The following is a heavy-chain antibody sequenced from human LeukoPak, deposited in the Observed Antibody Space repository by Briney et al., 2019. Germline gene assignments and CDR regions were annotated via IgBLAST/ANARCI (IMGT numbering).Heavy chain of an antibody. CDR2: IYPGDSDT. J-gene: IGHJ4*02. CDR1: GYTFSSYW. D-gene: IGHD3-3*01. Sequence: GESLKISCKGSGYTFSSYWIGWVRQMPGKGLEWMGIIYPGDSDTRYSPSLQGQVTISVDTSIGTGYLQWSSLKASDTAIYYCARQSDFRLDYWGQGTLVTVSS. V-gene: IGHV5-51*01. CDR3: ARQSDFRLDY.